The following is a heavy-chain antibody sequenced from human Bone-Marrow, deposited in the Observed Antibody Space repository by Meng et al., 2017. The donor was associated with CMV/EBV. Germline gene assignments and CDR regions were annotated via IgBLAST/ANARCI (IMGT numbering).Heavy chain of an antibody. V-gene: IGHV3-73*01. CDR2: IRSKANSYAT. D-gene: IGHD3-10*01. J-gene: IGHJ3*02. CDR3: TRLGGDAFEI. Sequence: GESLKISCAASGFTFSGSAMHWVRQASGKGLEWVGRIRSKANSYATAYAASVKGRFTISRDDSKNTAYLQMNSLKTEDTAVYYCTRLGGDAFEIWGQGTMVTVSS. CDR1: GFTFSGSA.